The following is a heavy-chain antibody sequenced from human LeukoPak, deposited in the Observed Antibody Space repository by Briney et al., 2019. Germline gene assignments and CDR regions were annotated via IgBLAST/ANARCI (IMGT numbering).Heavy chain of an antibody. D-gene: IGHD3-22*01. V-gene: IGHV3-23*01. CDR1: GFTFSSYD. J-gene: IGHJ5*02. Sequence: GGPLRLSCAASGFTFSSYDMSWVRQAPGKGLEWVSGISGSGRSTYYADSVKGRFTISRDNSKNMLYVQMNSLRAEDTAVYYCAKHHYYDSNAYSWFDPWGQGTLVTVSS. CDR3: AKHHYYDSNAYSWFDP. CDR2: ISGSGRST.